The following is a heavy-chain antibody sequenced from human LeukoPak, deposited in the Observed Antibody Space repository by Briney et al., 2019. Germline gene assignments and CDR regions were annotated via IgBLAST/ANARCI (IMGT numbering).Heavy chain of an antibody. CDR2: IYYSGTT. D-gene: IGHD2-2*01. CDR3: ARAPQVRAAIGDWFDP. V-gene: IGHV4-31*03. J-gene: IGHJ5*02. CDR1: VGPTSRGDYS. Sequence: SQTLCLTCTVSVGPTSRGDYSCSWARQHPGNCLEWIGYIYYSGTTYSNPSLNSRVTISVDTSENQFSLKLSSVTAADAAVYYCARAPQVRAAIGDWFDPWGQGTLVTVSS.